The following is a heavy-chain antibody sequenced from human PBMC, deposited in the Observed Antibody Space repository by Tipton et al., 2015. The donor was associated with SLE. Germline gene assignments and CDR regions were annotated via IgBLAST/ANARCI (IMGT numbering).Heavy chain of an antibody. CDR1: GYSFANHL. D-gene: IGHD3-3*01. Sequence: QLVQSGAEVKEPGESLKISCKGSGYSFANHLIGWVRQMPGKGLEWMGSISPDDSDTTYSPPFEGQVTISADKSISTAYLQWSTLKASDTAMYYCARSSDFWSGWDYWGQGTLVTVSS. V-gene: IGHV5-51*01. J-gene: IGHJ4*02. CDR2: ISPDDSDT. CDR3: ARSSDFWSGWDY.